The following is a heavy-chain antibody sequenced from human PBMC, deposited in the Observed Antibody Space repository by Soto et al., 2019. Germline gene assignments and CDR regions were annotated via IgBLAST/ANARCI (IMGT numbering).Heavy chain of an antibody. D-gene: IGHD5-12*01. Sequence: SVKVSCKASGGTFSSYAISWVRQAPGQGLEWMGGIIPIFGTANYAQKFQGRVTITADESTSTAYMELSSLRSEDTAVYYCARRREYSGYDFGGYYYYYGMDVWGQGTTVTVSS. CDR1: GGTFSSYA. CDR3: ARRREYSGYDFGGYYYYYGMDV. J-gene: IGHJ6*02. V-gene: IGHV1-69*13. CDR2: IIPIFGTA.